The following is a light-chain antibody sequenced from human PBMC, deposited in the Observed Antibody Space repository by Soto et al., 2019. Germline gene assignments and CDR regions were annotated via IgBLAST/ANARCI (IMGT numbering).Light chain of an antibody. CDR3: AAWDDRLNGPSYV. V-gene: IGLV1-51*01. J-gene: IGLJ1*01. Sequence: QSVLTQPPSVSAAPGQKVTISCSGSSSNIGGNSVSWYQQLPGTAPKLLIYDDNKRPSGIPDRFSGSKSGTSATLGITGFQTGDEADYYCAAWDDRLNGPSYVFGTGTKVTVL. CDR2: DDN. CDR1: SSNIGGNS.